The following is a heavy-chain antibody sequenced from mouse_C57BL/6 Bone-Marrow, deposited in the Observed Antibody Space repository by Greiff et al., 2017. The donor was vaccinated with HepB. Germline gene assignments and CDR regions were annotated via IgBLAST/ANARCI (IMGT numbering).Heavy chain of an antibody. CDR3: ARSPLYFDY. Sequence: VQLQQSGAELVRPGTSVKVSCKASGYAFTNYLIEWVKQRPGQGLEWIGVINPGSGGTNYNEKFKGKATLTADKSSSTAYMQRSSLTSEDSAVYFCARSPLYFDYWGQGTTLTVSS. CDR1: GYAFTNYL. V-gene: IGHV1-54*01. J-gene: IGHJ2*01. CDR2: INPGSGGT.